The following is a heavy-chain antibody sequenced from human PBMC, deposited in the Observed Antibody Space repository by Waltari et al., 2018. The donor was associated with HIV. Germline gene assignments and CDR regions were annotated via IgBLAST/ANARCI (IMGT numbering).Heavy chain of an antibody. V-gene: IGHV1-3*01. CDR3: ARTTYYYDSSGYYSASFDY. CDR1: GYTFTSYA. D-gene: IGHD3-22*01. CDR2: INAGNGNT. Sequence: QVQLVQSGAEVKKPGASVKVSCKASGYTFTSYAMHWVRQAPGQRLEWMGWINAGNGNTKYSQKFQGRVTITRDTSASTAYMELSSLRSEDTAVYYCARTTYYYDSSGYYSASFDYWGQGTLVTVSS. J-gene: IGHJ4*02.